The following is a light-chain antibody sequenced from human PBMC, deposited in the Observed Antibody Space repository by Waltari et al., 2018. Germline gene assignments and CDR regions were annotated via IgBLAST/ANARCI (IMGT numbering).Light chain of an antibody. CDR3: SSFAGAKELV. CDR1: SRDVGAYNY. J-gene: IGLJ2*01. V-gene: IGLV2-8*01. CDR2: EVN. Sequence: QSALTQPPSASGSPGQSVTISCTGTSRDVGAYNYVPWYQQHPGKAPKIMINEVNKRPSGFPDRFSGSKSGNTASLTVSGLQAEDEADYDCSSFAGAKELVFGGGTKLTVL.